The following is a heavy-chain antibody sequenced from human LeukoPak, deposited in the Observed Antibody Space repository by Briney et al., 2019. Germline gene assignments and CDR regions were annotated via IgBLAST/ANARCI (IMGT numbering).Heavy chain of an antibody. CDR2: ISYDGSNK. D-gene: IGHD3-10*01. V-gene: IGHV3-30*18. Sequence: GGSLRLSCAASGFTFSSYGMHWVRQAPGKGLEWVAVISYDGSNKYYADSVKGRFTISRDNSKNTLYLQMNSLRAEDTAVYYCAKLGGEFGAFDIWGQGTMVTVSS. CDR1: GFTFSSYG. J-gene: IGHJ3*02. CDR3: AKLGGEFGAFDI.